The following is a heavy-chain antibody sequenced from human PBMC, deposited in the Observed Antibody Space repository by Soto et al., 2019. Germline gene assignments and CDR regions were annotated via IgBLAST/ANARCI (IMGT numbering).Heavy chain of an antibody. V-gene: IGHV5-51*01. D-gene: IGHD2-21*02. J-gene: IGHJ4*02. Sequence: PGESLKISCKGSGYSFTSYWIGWVRLMPGKGVEWMGIIYPGDSDTRYSPSFQGQVTIAADKSISTAYLQWSSLKASDTAMYYYARLSQECGGDCYPRGNFDYWGQGTLVTVSS. CDR2: IYPGDSDT. CDR3: ARLSQECGGDCYPRGNFDY. CDR1: GYSFTSYW.